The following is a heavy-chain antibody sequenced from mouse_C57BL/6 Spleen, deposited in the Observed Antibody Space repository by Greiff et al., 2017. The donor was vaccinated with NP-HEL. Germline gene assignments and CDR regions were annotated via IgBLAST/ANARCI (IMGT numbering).Heavy chain of an antibody. D-gene: IGHD4-1*01. V-gene: IGHV1-61*01. CDR2: IYPSDSET. J-gene: IGHJ4*01. Sequence: QVQLQLPGAELVRPGSSVKLSCKASGYTFTSYWMDWVKQRPGQGLEWIGNIYPSDSETHYNQKFKDKATLTVDKSSSTAYMQLSSLTSEDSAVYYCARGPNWAYAMDYWGQGTSVTVSS. CDR1: GYTFTSYW. CDR3: ARGPNWAYAMDY.